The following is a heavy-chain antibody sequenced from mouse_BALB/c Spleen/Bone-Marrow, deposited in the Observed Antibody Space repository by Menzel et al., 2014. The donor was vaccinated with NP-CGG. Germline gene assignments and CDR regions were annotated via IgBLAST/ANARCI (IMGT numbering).Heavy chain of an antibody. Sequence: VQLQESGAELVKPGASVKLSCKASGYTFTSYYMYWVKQGPGQGLERIGEINPSNGGTNFNEKFKSKATLTVDKSSSTAYMQLSSLTSEDSAVYYCTRSNGNWFAYWGQGTLVTVSA. CDR1: GYTFTSYY. D-gene: IGHD2-1*01. J-gene: IGHJ3*01. CDR2: INPSNGGT. V-gene: IGHV1S81*02. CDR3: TRSNGNWFAY.